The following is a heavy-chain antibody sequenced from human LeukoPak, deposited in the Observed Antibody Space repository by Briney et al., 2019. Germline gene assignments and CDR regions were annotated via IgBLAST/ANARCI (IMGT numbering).Heavy chain of an antibody. V-gene: IGHV3-74*01. CDR2: INSDGSST. CDR3: ARGYDYDSSAYPGGYYGMDV. Sequence: PGGSLRLSCAVSGFTVGSYWMHWARQAPGKGLVWVARINSDGSSTRYADSVKGRFTISRDNAKNTLYLQMNSLRGEDTAVYYCARGYDYDSSAYPGGYYGMDVWGQGTTVTVSS. CDR1: GFTVGSYW. J-gene: IGHJ6*02. D-gene: IGHD3-22*01.